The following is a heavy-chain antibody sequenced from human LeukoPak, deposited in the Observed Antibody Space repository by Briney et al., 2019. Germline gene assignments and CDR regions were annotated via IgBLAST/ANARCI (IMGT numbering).Heavy chain of an antibody. D-gene: IGHD2-8*01. CDR3: ARDPYCTNGVCYGIYYYGMGV. Sequence: ALVKVSCKASGYTFTSYYMHWVRQAPGQGLEWMGIINPSGGSTSYAQKFQGRVTMTRDTSTSTVYMELSSLRSEDTAVYYCARDPYCTNGVCYGIYYYGMGVWGQGTTVTVSS. CDR2: INPSGGST. V-gene: IGHV1-46*01. J-gene: IGHJ6*02. CDR1: GYTFTSYY.